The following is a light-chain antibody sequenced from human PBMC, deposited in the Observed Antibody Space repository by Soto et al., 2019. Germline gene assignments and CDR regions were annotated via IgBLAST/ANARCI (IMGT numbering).Light chain of an antibody. CDR2: EVV. V-gene: IGLV2-14*01. Sequence: QSALTQPASVSGSPGQSITISCTGTSSDVGYYNYVSWFQQHPGKAPKLMIYEVVNRPSGVSIRFSGSKSGNTASLTISGLQAEDEADYYCCSYAGSYTFVFGIGTKVTVL. CDR1: SSDVGYYNY. CDR3: CSYAGSYTFV. J-gene: IGLJ1*01.